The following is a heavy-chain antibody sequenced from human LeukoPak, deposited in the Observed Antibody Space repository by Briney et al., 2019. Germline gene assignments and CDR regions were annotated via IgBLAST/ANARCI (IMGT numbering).Heavy chain of an antibody. V-gene: IGHV3-7*01. J-gene: IGHJ4*02. Sequence: GGSLRLSCVASGFGFSSYTMSWVRQAPGKGLEWVAKMKEDGSDVYYVDSVKGRFTICRDNAKNSLCLQMSSLRVEDTAVYYCARGGARYLDNWGQGSLVTVSS. CDR3: ARGGARYLDN. CDR2: MKEDGSDV. CDR1: GFGFSSYT. D-gene: IGHD1-14*01.